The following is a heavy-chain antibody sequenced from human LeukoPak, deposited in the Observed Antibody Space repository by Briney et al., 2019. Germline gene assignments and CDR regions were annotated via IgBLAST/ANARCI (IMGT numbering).Heavy chain of an antibody. CDR3: ARGYEHFDY. CDR1: GGSISSYY. V-gene: IGHV4-59*13. CDR2: IYYSGST. Sequence: SETLSLTCTVSGGSISSYYWSWIRQPPGKALEWIGYIYYSGSTNYNPSLKSRVTISVDTSKNQFSLKLSSVTAAGTAVYYCARGYEHFDYWGQGTLVTVSS. J-gene: IGHJ4*02. D-gene: IGHD1-1*01.